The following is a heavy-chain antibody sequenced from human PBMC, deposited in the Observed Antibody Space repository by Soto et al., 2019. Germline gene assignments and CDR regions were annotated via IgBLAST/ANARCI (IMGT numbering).Heavy chain of an antibody. Sequence: GESLKISCKGSGYSFTSYWISWVRQMPGKGLEWMGRIDPSDSYTNYSPSFQGHVTISADKSISTAYLQWSSLKASDTAMYYCARSWLCSGGSCYSNWFDPWGQGTLVTVS. CDR1: GYSFTSYW. J-gene: IGHJ5*02. D-gene: IGHD2-15*01. CDR3: ARSWLCSGGSCYSNWFDP. V-gene: IGHV5-10-1*01. CDR2: IDPSDSYT.